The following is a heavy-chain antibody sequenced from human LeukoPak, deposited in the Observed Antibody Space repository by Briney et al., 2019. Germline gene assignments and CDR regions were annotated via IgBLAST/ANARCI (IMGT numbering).Heavy chain of an antibody. V-gene: IGHV1-8*03. J-gene: IGHJ6*03. CDR3: ARGPHRVLYYYYYMDV. D-gene: IGHD6-6*01. CDR2: MNPNSGNT. Sequence: ASVKVSCKASGYTFTGYDINWVRQATGQGLEWMGWMNPNSGNTGYAQKFQGRVTITRNTSISTAYMELSSLRSEDTAVYYCARGPHRVLYYYYYMDVWGKGTTVTVSS. CDR1: GYTFTGYD.